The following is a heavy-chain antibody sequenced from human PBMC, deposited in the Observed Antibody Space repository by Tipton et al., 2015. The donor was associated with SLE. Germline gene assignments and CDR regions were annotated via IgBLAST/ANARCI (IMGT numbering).Heavy chain of an antibody. CDR1: GGSISSSSYY. J-gene: IGHJ4*02. CDR2: IYYSGST. D-gene: IGHD5-18*01. V-gene: IGHV4-39*07. CDR3: AREISYGTNY. Sequence: TLSLTCTVSGGSISSSSYYWGWIRQPPGKGLEWIGSIYYSGSTYYNPSLKSRVTISVDTSKNQFSLKLSSVTAADTAVYYCAREISYGTNYWGQGTLVTVSS.